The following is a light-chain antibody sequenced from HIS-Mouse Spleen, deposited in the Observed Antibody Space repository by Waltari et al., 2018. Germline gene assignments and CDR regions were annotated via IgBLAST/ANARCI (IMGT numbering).Light chain of an antibody. CDR1: SSNIGSNT. Sequence: QSVLTQPPSASGTPGQRVTIPCSGSSSNIGSNTVNWYQQLPGTAPKLLIYSNNQRPSGVPDRCSGSKSGTSASLAISGLQAEDEADYYCAAWDDSLNGNYVFGTGTKVTVL. J-gene: IGLJ1*01. V-gene: IGLV1-44*01. CDR2: SNN. CDR3: AAWDDSLNGNYV.